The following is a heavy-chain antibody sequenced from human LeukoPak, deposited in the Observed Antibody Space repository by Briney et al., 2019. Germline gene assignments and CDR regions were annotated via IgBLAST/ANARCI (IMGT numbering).Heavy chain of an antibody. Sequence: SETLSLTCTVSGGSISSSSYYWGWIRQPPGKGLEWIGSIYYSGSTYYNPSLKSRVTISVDTSKNQFSLKLSSVTAADTAVYYCARRNVFRNWFDPWGQGTLVTVSS. CDR1: GGSISSSSYY. J-gene: IGHJ5*02. D-gene: IGHD1-1*01. CDR3: ARRNVFRNWFDP. V-gene: IGHV4-39*01. CDR2: IYYSGST.